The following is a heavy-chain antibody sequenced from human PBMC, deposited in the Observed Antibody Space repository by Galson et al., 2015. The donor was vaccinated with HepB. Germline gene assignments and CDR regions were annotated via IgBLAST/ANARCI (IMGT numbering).Heavy chain of an antibody. V-gene: IGHV3-23*01. CDR3: ATRAPLSPETTSGRYFDS. D-gene: IGHD4-17*01. CDR1: GFTFNNYA. CDR2: ISGAGLTT. J-gene: IGHJ4*02. Sequence: SLRLSCAASGFTFNNYALSWVRQAPGKGLEWVSGISGAGLTTYYSDSVRGRFTISRDNSKSTVYMQMNSLRADDTAVYYCATRAPLSPETTSGRYFDSWGQGTLVTVSS.